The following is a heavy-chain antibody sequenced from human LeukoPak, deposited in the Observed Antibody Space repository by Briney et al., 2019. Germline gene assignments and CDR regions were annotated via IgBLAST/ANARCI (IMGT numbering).Heavy chain of an antibody. J-gene: IGHJ4*02. D-gene: IGHD5-24*01. CDR1: GYTFTSYY. V-gene: IGHV1-46*01. Sequence: ASVKVSCKASGYTFTSYYMHWVRQAPGQGLEWMGIINPSGGSTSYAQKFQGRVTITRDTSTSTVYMELSSLRSEDTAVYYCARETRRVEMATITLDYWGQGTLVTVSS. CDR2: INPSGGST. CDR3: ARETRRVEMATITLDY.